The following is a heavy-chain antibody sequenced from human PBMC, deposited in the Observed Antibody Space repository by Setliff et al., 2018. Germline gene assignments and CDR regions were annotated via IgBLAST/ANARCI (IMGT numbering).Heavy chain of an antibody. J-gene: IGHJ6*03. Sequence: ASVKVSCKASGYTFSPYAMGWMRQAPGQRLEWMGWINTNTGNPSNAQDVTGRLVFSLDTSVSPAYLQISSLKAEDSAVYYCARAGRFRTTVWKGDYYIDVWGKGSTVTVSS. CDR3: ARAGRFRTTVWKGDYYIDV. V-gene: IGHV7-4-1*02. CDR2: INTNTGNP. D-gene: IGHD4-4*01. CDR1: GYTFSPYA.